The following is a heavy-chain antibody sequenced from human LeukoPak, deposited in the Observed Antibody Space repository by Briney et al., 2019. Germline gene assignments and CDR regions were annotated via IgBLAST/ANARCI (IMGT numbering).Heavy chain of an antibody. CDR3: AGSPYYYGSGSYYGD. CDR2: ISGSGGST. Sequence: GGSLRLSCAASGFTFSSYAMSWVRQAPGKGLEWVSAISGSGGSTYYADSVKGRFTISRGNSKNTLYLQMNSLRAEDTAVYYCAGSPYYYGSGSYYGDWGQGTLVTVSS. J-gene: IGHJ4*02. V-gene: IGHV3-23*01. D-gene: IGHD3-10*01. CDR1: GFTFSSYA.